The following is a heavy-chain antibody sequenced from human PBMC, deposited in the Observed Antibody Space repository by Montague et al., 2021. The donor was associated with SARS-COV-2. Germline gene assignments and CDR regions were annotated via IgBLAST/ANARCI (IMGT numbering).Heavy chain of an antibody. CDR2: IFRSGIT. Sequence: SETLSLTCSVSGGSISSYYWSWIRQSPGKGLEWIGYIFRSGITDYNPSLKSRVTISVDMSKNQFSLQLNSVTAADSAVYYCARTEYNWNDWFDPWGQGTLVTVSS. CDR1: GGSISSYY. V-gene: IGHV4-59*13. CDR3: ARTEYNWNDWFDP. J-gene: IGHJ5*02. D-gene: IGHD1-20*01.